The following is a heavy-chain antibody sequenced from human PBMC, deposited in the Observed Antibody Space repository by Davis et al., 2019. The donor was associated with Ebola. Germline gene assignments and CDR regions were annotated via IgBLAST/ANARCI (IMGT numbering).Heavy chain of an antibody. D-gene: IGHD2-2*01. CDR3: ARGGAVCSSTSCFYYYYGMDV. CDR2: IYYSGST. V-gene: IGHV4-59*01. J-gene: IGHJ6*02. Sequence: SETLSLTCAVYGGSFSGYYWSWIRQPPGKGLEWIGYIYYSGSTNYNPSLKSRVTISVDTSKNQFSLKLSSVTAADTAVYYCARGGAVCSSTSCFYYYYGMDVWGQGTTVTVSS. CDR1: GGSFSGYY.